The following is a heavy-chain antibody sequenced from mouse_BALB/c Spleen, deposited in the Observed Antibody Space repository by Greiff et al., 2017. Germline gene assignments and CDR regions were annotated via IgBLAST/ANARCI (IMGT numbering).Heavy chain of an antibody. V-gene: IGHV1S29*02. Sequence: EVKLQQSGPELVKPGASVKISCKASGYTFTDYNMHWVKQSHGKSLEWIGYIYPYNGGTGYNQKFKSKATLTVDNSSSTAYMELRSLTSEDSAVYYCARVITTATLYFDYWGQGTTLTVSS. J-gene: IGHJ2*01. CDR3: ARVITTATLYFDY. D-gene: IGHD1-2*01. CDR1: GYTFTDYN. CDR2: IYPYNGGT.